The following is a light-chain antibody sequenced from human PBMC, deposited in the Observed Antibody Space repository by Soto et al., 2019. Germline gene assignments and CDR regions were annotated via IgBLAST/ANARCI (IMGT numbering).Light chain of an antibody. V-gene: IGKV3-15*01. CDR3: QQYNNWPGT. CDR1: QSVSSK. Sequence: EIVLTQSPGTLSVSPGERATLSCRASQSVSSKLAWSQQKPGQAPRLLFYGASTVATGIPARFSGSGSETEFTLSISSLQSEDFAVYYCQQYNNWPGTFGQGTQVEIK. CDR2: GAS. J-gene: IGKJ1*01.